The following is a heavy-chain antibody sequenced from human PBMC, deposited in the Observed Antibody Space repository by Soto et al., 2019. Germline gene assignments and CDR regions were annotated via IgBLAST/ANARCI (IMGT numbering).Heavy chain of an antibody. CDR3: GKEGKQLGGGYFDY. V-gene: IGHV3-23*01. CDR2: ISGSGGST. D-gene: IGHD6-13*01. CDR1: GFTFSSYA. Sequence: EVQLLESGGGLVQPGGSLRLSCAASGFTFSSYAMSWVRQAPGKGLEWVSAISGSGGSTYYADSVKGRFTISRDNSKNPLYRQRNSLRAGDTAVYYCGKEGKQLGGGYFDYWGQGTLVTVSS. J-gene: IGHJ4*02.